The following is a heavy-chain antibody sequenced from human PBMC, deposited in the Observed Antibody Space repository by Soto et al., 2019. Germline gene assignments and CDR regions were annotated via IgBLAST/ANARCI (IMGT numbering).Heavy chain of an antibody. J-gene: IGHJ6*03. CDR3: VRDYGDTAMGHYYYYMDV. Sequence: SETLSLTCTVSGGSISSYYWSWIRQPPGKGLEWIGYIYYSGSTNYNPSLKSRVTISVDTSKNQFSLKLSSVTAADTAVYYCVRDYGDTAMGHYYYYMDVWGKGTTVTVSS. CDR1: GGSISSYY. CDR2: IYYSGST. V-gene: IGHV4-59*01. D-gene: IGHD5-18*01.